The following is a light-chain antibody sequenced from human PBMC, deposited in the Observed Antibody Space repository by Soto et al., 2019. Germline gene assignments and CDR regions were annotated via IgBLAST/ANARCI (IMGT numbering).Light chain of an antibody. CDR2: KAS. V-gene: IGKV1-5*03. CDR1: ENINRW. Sequence: DILMTQSPSTLSASVGDTVTITCRASENINRWLAWYQQKSGKAPKLLIYKASILESGFPPRFSGSGSATEFTLTISSLQPDDAATYYSQQYSTLWTFGQGTQVEIK. CDR3: QQYSTLWT. J-gene: IGKJ1*01.